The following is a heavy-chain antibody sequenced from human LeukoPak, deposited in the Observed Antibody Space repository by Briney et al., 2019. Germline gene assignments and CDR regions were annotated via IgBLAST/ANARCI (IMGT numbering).Heavy chain of an antibody. Sequence: GGSLRLSCAAAGLNFSSYWMSWVRQAPGRGLEWGANIKYDGSEEYYVDSVKGRFTISRDNAKNSLYPQMNSLRAEDTAVYYCATYQGKNYGPFDYWGQGALVTVSS. J-gene: IGHJ4*02. CDR3: ATYQGKNYGPFDY. D-gene: IGHD3-10*01. CDR1: GLNFSSYW. CDR2: IKYDGSEE. V-gene: IGHV3-7*05.